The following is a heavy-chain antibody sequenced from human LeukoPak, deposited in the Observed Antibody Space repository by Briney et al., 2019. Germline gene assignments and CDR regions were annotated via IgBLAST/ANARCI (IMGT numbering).Heavy chain of an antibody. CDR2: IYSGGMT. J-gene: IGHJ4*02. CDR3: ARHFDHPTAYFDS. D-gene: IGHD1-14*01. Sequence: PSETQTLTCTVTSGSIRSGDYYWSSLRQPPGKGLEWIASIYSGGMTFYSPSLKSRLTISADTSRNHFSLRLSSVTAADTALYFCARHFDHPTAYFDSWGQGSLVTVSS. V-gene: IGHV4-39*01. CDR1: SGSIRSGDYY.